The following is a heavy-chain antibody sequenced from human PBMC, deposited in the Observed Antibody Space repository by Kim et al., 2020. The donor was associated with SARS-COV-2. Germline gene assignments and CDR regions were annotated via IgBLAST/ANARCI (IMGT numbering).Heavy chain of an antibody. J-gene: IGHJ4*02. CDR3: ARVGYYDSSGYYF. Sequence: AQKYQGRVTMTRDTSTSTVYMELSSLRSEDTAVYYCARVGYYDSSGYYFWGQGTLVTVSS. D-gene: IGHD3-22*01. V-gene: IGHV1-46*01.